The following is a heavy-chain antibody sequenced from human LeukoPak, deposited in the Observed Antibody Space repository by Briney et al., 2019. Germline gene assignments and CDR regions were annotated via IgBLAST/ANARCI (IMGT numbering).Heavy chain of an antibody. J-gene: IGHJ4*02. Sequence: ASVKVSCKTSGYTFSSYGISWVRQAPGQGLEWMGWISAYNGNTNYAQKLQGRVTMTTDTSTSTAYMELRSLRSDDTAVYYCARGGNSGWRTPNDDYWGQGTLVTVSS. CDR1: GYTFSSYG. V-gene: IGHV1-18*01. D-gene: IGHD6-19*01. CDR2: ISAYNGNT. CDR3: ARGGNSGWRTPNDDY.